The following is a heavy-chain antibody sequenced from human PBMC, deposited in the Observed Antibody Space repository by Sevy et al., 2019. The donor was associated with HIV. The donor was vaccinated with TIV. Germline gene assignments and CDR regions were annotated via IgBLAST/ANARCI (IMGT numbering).Heavy chain of an antibody. CDR3: AREITLVRGVPFDY. Sequence: SETLSLTCTVSGGSISSSTYYWSWIRQPAGKGLEWIWRIFSRGNTNYNPSLKSRVTISVDTSKNQFSLRLNSVTAADTAMYYCAREITLVRGVPFDYWGQGALVTVSS. V-gene: IGHV4-61*02. J-gene: IGHJ4*02. D-gene: IGHD3-10*01. CDR1: GGSISSSTYY. CDR2: IFSRGNT.